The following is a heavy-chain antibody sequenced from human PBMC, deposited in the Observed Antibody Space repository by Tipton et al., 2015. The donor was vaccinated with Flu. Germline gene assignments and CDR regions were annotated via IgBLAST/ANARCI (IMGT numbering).Heavy chain of an antibody. CDR2: INPSGGST. Sequence: QSGAEVKKPGESLKISCKGSGYSFTSYWIGWVRQAPGQGLEWMGIINPSGGSTSYAQKLQGRVTMTRDTSTSTVYMELSSLRSEDTAVYYCARGFRGPYYYDSTDAFDIWGQGTMVTVSS. D-gene: IGHD3-22*01. V-gene: IGHV1-46*04. CDR1: GYSFTSYW. CDR3: ARGFRGPYYYDSTDAFDI. J-gene: IGHJ3*02.